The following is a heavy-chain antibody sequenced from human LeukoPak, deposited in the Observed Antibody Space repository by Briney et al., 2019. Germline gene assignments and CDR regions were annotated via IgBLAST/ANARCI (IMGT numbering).Heavy chain of an antibody. D-gene: IGHD3-16*01. CDR3: ARAMSTFGGVRNYFDS. J-gene: IGHJ4*02. CDR1: GFTFSGHN. Sequence: GGSLRLSCAASGFTFSGHNMNWVRQAPGKGLEWISFVSISSGTIYYADSVNGRFRISRDNAKSSLDLEMNSLRAEDTAVYYCARAMSTFGGVRNYFDSWGQGTLVTVCS. V-gene: IGHV3-48*04. CDR2: VSISSGTI.